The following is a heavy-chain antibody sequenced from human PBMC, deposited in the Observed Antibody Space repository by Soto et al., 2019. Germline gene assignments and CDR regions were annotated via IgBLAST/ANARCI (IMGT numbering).Heavy chain of an antibody. CDR1: GGSISSYY. Sequence: QVQLQESGPGLVKPSETLSLTCTVSGGSISSYYWSWIRQPPGKGLEWIGYIYYSGSTNYNTSLKSRVTISVDTSKNQSSLKLSSVTAADTAVYYCARGANWFDPWGQGTLVTVSS. J-gene: IGHJ5*02. CDR3: ARGANWFDP. CDR2: IYYSGST. V-gene: IGHV4-59*01.